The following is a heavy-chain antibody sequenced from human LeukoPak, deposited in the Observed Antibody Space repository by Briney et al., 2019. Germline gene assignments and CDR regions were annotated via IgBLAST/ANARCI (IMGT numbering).Heavy chain of an antibody. D-gene: IGHD2-15*01. CDR2: INHSGST. Sequence: SETLSLTCAVYGGPFSGYYWSWIRQPPGKGLEWIGEINHSGSTNYNPSLKSRVTISVDTSKNQFSLKLSSVTAADTAVYYCAREALPPYFDYWGQGTLVTVSS. CDR1: GGPFSGYY. V-gene: IGHV4-34*01. CDR3: AREALPPYFDY. J-gene: IGHJ4*02.